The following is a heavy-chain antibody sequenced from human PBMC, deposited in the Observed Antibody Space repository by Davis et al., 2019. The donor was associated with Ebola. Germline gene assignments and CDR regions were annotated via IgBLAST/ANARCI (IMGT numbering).Heavy chain of an antibody. Sequence: AASVKVSCKASGYTFTSYGISWVRQAPGQGLEWMGWTSAYNGNTNYAQKLQGRVTMTTDTSTSTAYMELRSLRSDDTAVYYCARSITMVRGVSWFDPWGQGTLVTVSS. D-gene: IGHD3-10*01. CDR2: TSAYNGNT. CDR1: GYTFTSYG. V-gene: IGHV1-18*01. J-gene: IGHJ5*02. CDR3: ARSITMVRGVSWFDP.